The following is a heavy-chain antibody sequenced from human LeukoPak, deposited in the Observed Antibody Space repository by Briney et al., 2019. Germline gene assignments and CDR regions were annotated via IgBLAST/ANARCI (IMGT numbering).Heavy chain of an antibody. J-gene: IGHJ4*02. Sequence: GASVKVSCKASGGTFSSYAISWVRQAPGQGLEWMGRIIPIFGTANYAQKFQGRVTITTDESTSTAYMELSSLRSEDTAVYYCASQGDTYYYDSSGYYYGYWGQGILVTVSS. D-gene: IGHD3-22*01. CDR2: IIPIFGTA. CDR1: GGTFSSYA. CDR3: ASQGDTYYYDSSGYYYGY. V-gene: IGHV1-69*05.